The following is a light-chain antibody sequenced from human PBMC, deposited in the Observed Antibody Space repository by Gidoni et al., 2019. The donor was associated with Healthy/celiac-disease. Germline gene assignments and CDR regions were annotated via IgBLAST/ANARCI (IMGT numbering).Light chain of an antibody. CDR1: SSDVGSSNL. V-gene: IGLV2-23*02. CDR3: CSYAGSSTRWV. J-gene: IGLJ2*01. CDR2: EVS. Sequence: QSAMTQPASVSGSPGQSITISCTGTSSDVGSSNLVSWYQQHPGKAPKLMIYEVSKRPSGVSNRFSGSKSGNTASLTISGLQAEDEADYYCCSYAGSSTRWVFGGGTKLTVL.